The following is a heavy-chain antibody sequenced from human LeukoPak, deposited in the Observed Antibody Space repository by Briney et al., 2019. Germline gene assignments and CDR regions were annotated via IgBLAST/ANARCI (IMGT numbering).Heavy chain of an antibody. V-gene: IGHV4-39*01. J-gene: IGHJ4*02. D-gene: IGHD5-18*01. CDR1: GGSISSSSYY. Sequence: SETLSLTCTVSGGSISSSSYYWGWIRQPPGKGLEWIGSIYYSGSTYYNPSLKSRVTISVDTSKNQFSLKLSSVTAAGTAVYYCARLNIQLWTSNDYWGQGTLVTVSS. CDR2: IYYSGST. CDR3: ARLNIQLWTSNDY.